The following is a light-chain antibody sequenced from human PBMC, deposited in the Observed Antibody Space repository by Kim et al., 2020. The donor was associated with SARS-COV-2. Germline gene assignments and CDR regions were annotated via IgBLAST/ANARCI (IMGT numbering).Light chain of an antibody. Sequence: ASVGDRVTITCRASQGISSWLAWYQQKPGKAPKLLIYAASSLDSGVPSRFSGSESGTEFTLNISSLQPEDSATYYCQQDNKFPLTFGGGTKVDIK. V-gene: IGKV1-12*01. CDR2: AAS. CDR3: QQDNKFPLT. J-gene: IGKJ4*01. CDR1: QGISSW.